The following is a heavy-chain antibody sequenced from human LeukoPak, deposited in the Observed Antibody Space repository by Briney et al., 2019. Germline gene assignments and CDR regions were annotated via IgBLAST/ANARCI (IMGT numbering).Heavy chain of an antibody. V-gene: IGHV4-4*07. CDR3: ARARGGGGSYGHFDY. D-gene: IGHD2-21*02. CDR1: GASISNYY. J-gene: IGHJ4*02. Sequence: PSGTLSLTCTVSGASISNYYWTWIRQPAGEGLEWIGRIYSSGNTNYNPSLKSRVTMSLDTSKNQFSLRLSSVTAADTAVYYCARARGGGGSYGHFDYWGQGTLVTVSS. CDR2: IYSSGNT.